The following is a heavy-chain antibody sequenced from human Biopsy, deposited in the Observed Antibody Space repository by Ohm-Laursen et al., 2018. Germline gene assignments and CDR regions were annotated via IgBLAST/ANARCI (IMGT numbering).Heavy chain of an antibody. V-gene: IGHV1-69*06. J-gene: IGHJ1*01. CDR2: NIPILGTG. CDR1: GGTFSNYG. Sequence: FSVKVSCKAPGGTFSNYGVNWVRQAPGQGLEWLGGNIPILGTGNYAQKFQDRVPVAADTSTSTATMELRSLRSDDTAVYYCATKLTGYFHHWGQGTLVIVSS. D-gene: IGHD3-9*01. CDR3: ATKLTGYFHH.